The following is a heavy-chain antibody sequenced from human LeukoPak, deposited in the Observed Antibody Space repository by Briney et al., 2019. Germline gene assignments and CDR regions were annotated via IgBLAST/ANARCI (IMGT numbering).Heavy chain of an antibody. CDR1: GGSFSGYY. CDR3: ARLPYYYDSSGYYYFSFDY. D-gene: IGHD3-22*01. V-gene: IGHV4-34*01. J-gene: IGHJ4*02. CDR2: INHSGST. Sequence: SETLSLTCAVYGGSFSGYYWSWIRQPPGKGLEWIGEINHSGSTNYNPSLKSRVTISVDTSKNQFSLKLSSVTAADTAVYYCARLPYYYDSSGYYYFSFDYWGQRTLVTVSS.